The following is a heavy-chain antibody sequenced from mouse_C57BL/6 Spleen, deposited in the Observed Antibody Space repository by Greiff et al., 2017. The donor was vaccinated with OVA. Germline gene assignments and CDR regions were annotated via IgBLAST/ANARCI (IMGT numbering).Heavy chain of an antibody. J-gene: IGHJ1*03. Sequence: ESGPGLVKPSQSLSLTCSVTGYSITSGYYWNWIRQFPGNKLEWMGYISYDGSNNYNPSLKNRISITRDTSKNQFFLKLNSVTTEDTATYYCARAGAYLGGYFDVWGTGTTVTVSS. CDR3: ARAGAYLGGYFDV. V-gene: IGHV3-6*01. CDR1: GYSITSGYY. CDR2: ISYDGSN.